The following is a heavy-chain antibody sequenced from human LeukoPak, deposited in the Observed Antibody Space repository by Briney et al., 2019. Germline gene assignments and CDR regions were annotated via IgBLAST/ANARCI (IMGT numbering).Heavy chain of an antibody. CDR3: ARVRGIFGVVITSYNWFDP. D-gene: IGHD3-3*01. CDR2: IIPILGIA. J-gene: IGHJ5*02. Sequence: SVKVSCKASGGTFSSYTISWVRQAPGQGLEWMGRIIPILGIANYAQKFQGRVTITADKSTSTAYMEMSSLRSEDTAVYYCARVRGIFGVVITSYNWFDPWGQGTLVTVSS. V-gene: IGHV1-69*02. CDR1: GGTFSSYT.